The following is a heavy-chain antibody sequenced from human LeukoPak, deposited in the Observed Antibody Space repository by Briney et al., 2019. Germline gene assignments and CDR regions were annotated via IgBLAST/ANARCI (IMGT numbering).Heavy chain of an antibody. Sequence: SVKVSCKASGGTFSSYAISWVRQAPGQGLEWMGGIIPILRTANYAQKLQGRVTITTDESTTTAYMEMSSLRSEDTAVYYCARGPSIATWFDPWGQGTLVTVSS. CDR2: IIPILRTA. CDR3: ARGPSIATWFDP. D-gene: IGHD6-6*01. J-gene: IGHJ5*02. CDR1: GGTFSSYA. V-gene: IGHV1-69*05.